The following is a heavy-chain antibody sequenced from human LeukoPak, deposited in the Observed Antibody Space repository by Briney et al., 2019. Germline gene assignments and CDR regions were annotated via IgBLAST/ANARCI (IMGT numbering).Heavy chain of an antibody. CDR3: VLEGNWNYIARLGITGFDP. V-gene: IGHV1-69*05. CDR2: IIPIFGTA. D-gene: IGHD1-7*01. J-gene: IGHJ5*02. Sequence: SVKVSCKASGGTFSSYAISWVRQAPGQGLEWMGRIIPIFGTANYAQKFQGRVTTTTDESTSTAYMELSSLRSEDTAVYYCVLEGNWNYIARLGITGFDPWGQGTLVTVSS. CDR1: GGTFSSYA.